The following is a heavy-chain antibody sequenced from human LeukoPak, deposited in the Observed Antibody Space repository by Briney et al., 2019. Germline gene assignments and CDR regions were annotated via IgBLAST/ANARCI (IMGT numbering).Heavy chain of an antibody. CDR3: ARDRYGDHDYFYGMDV. Sequence: GRSLRLSCAASGFTFSNYGTHWVRQAPGKGLEWVAVIWYDGSNKYYADFVRGRFTISRDNSKNTLYLQMNSLRAEDTAVYYCARDRYGDHDYFYGMDVSGQGTTVTVSS. CDR1: GFTFSNYG. J-gene: IGHJ6*02. D-gene: IGHD4-17*01. V-gene: IGHV3-33*01. CDR2: IWYDGSNK.